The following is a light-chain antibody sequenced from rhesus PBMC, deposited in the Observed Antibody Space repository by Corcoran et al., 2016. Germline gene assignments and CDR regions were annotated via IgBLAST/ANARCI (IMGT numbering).Light chain of an antibody. Sequence: DIQTTQSPSSLSASVGDRVTITCRASQGISNYLSWYQQKPGKALKLLIYDASTLQSGVPSRFSGSGSETDFTLTISSLQPEDFATYYCLQYNSDPRTFGQRTKVEIK. CDR2: DAS. CDR3: LQYNSDPRT. V-gene: IGKV1-43*02. J-gene: IGKJ1*01. CDR1: QGISNY.